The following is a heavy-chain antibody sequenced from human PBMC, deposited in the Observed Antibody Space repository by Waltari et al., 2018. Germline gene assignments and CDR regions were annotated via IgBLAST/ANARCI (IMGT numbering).Heavy chain of an antibody. J-gene: IGHJ4*02. D-gene: IGHD1-20*01. Sequence: QVQLVQSGAEVKKPGASVKVSCKASGYTFTTYYIHWVRQAPGQGLEWVGLINPSNGDTQYAQKFQGRVTLTGDTSTSTVYMELSSLTSEDTAIYFCARRAPVTGNFDYWGQGTLVTVSS. CDR2: INPSNGDT. CDR1: GYTFTTYY. V-gene: IGHV1-46*01. CDR3: ARRAPVTGNFDY.